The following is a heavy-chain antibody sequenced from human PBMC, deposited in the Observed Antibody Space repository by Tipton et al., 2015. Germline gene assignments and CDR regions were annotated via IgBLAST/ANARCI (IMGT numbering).Heavy chain of an antibody. CDR3: ARARGRHGGLFDS. J-gene: IGHJ4*02. CDR1: SDSISKYY. Sequence: TLSLTCSVSSDSISKYYWSWIRQPPGKELEWIGYIQYSGSTNYNPSLKSRVTTSVDTSKTQFSLKMSSVTASDTAVYYCARARGRHGGLFDSWGQGTLVTVSS. D-gene: IGHD4-23*01. CDR2: IQYSGST. V-gene: IGHV4-59*07.